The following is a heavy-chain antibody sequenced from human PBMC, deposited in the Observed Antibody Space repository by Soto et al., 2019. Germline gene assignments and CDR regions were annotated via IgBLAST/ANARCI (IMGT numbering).Heavy chain of an antibody. CDR2: THYNGNT. Sequence: SETLSLTCTVSGDSISSYSWSWIRQPPGKGLEWIGNTHYNGNTKYSPSLKSRVTMSVDTSKNHFSLRAEDTAVYYCAKDGDIVLVPAASRRGYYFDYWGQGTLVTVSS. D-gene: IGHD2-2*01. CDR3: AKDGDIVLVPAASRRGYYFDY. CDR1: GDSISSYS. J-gene: IGHJ4*02. V-gene: IGHV4-59*12.